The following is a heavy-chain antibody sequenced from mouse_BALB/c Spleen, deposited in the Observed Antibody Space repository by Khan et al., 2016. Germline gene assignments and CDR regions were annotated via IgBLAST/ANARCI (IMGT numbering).Heavy chain of an antibody. J-gene: IGHJ1*01. CDR2: INTYSGES. CDR3: ARYRYYYRSSRYFDV. D-gene: IGHD1-1*01. V-gene: IGHV9-3-1*01. CDR1: GYTFTNYG. Sequence: QVQLVQSGPELKKPGKTVKISCKASGYTFTNYGMNWVKQAPGKGLKWMGWINTYSGESTYADDFKGRFAFSLETSANTAYLQINNRKNEDTATYFCARYRYYYRSSRYFDVWGAATRSPSPQ.